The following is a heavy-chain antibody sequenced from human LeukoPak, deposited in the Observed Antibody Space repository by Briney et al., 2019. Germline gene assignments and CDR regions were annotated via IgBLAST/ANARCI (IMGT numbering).Heavy chain of an antibody. J-gene: IGHJ6*02. CDR2: IYSTGST. CDR3: ARRDPGKMYGMDV. V-gene: IGHV4-59*08. Sequence: SETLSLTCTVSGGSISSYYWGWIRQPPGNGLEWVGYIYSTGSTNYNPSLKSQVTISVDTSKTQFSLKLSSVTAADTAVYYCARRDPGKMYGMDVWGQGTTVTVSS. D-gene: IGHD5-24*01. CDR1: GGSISSYY.